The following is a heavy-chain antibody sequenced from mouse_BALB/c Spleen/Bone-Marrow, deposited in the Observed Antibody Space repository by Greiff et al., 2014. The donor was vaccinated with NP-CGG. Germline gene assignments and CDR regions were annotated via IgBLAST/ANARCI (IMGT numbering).Heavy chain of an antibody. J-gene: IGHJ1*01. Sequence: EVKLVESGAELVKPGASVKLSCTASGFNIKDTYMHWVKQRPEQGLEWIGRIDPANGNTKYDLKFQGKATITADTSSNTAYLQLSSLTSEDTAVYYCANYDYGWYFDVWGAGTTVTVSS. D-gene: IGHD2-4*01. CDR3: ANYDYGWYFDV. CDR2: IDPANGNT. V-gene: IGHV14-3*02. CDR1: GFNIKDTY.